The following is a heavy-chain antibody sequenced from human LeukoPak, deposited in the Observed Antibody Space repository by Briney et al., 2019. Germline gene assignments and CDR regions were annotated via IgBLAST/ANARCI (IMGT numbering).Heavy chain of an antibody. D-gene: IGHD1-26*01. CDR3: VRSREGCSGICEFDY. J-gene: IGHJ4*02. CDR2: INAGNGNT. V-gene: IGHV1-3*01. Sequence: ASVKVSCKASGYTFTSYAMHWVRQAPGQSLEWMGWINAGNGNTKYSQKLQGRVTIIRDTSAITAYMEVSSLASEDTAVYYCVRSREGCSGICEFDYWGQGTLVIISS. CDR1: GYTFTSYA.